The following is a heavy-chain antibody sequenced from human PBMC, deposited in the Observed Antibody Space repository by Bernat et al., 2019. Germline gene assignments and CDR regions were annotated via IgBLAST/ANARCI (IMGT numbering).Heavy chain of an antibody. V-gene: IGHV1-18*01. Sequence: QVQLVQSGAEVKKPGASVKVSCKASGYTFTSYGISWVRQAPGQGLEWMGWISAYNGNTNYAQKLQGRVTMTTDTSTSTAYMELRSLRSDDTAVYYCARVAYSYGYSGYYYEDVWGKGTTVTVSS. J-gene: IGHJ6*03. D-gene: IGHD5-18*01. CDR2: ISAYNGNT. CDR1: GYTFTSYG. CDR3: ARVAYSYGYSGYYYEDV.